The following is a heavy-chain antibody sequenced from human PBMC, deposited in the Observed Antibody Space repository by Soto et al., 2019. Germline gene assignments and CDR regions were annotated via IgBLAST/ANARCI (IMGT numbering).Heavy chain of an antibody. CDR2: ISPRNGNT. CDR3: ARRPSADWFDP. Sequence: ASVKVSCKVSGYTFSSYGFTWVRQAPGQGLKWMGWISPRNGNTNYAQTFQGRVTMTTETSTNTAFMEVRSLRSDDSAVYYCARRPSADWFDPWGQGTLVTVSS. D-gene: IGHD6-19*01. V-gene: IGHV1-18*01. CDR1: GYTFSSYG. J-gene: IGHJ5*02.